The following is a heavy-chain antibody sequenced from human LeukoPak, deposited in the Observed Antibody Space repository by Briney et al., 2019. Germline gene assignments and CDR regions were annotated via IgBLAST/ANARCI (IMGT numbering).Heavy chain of an antibody. V-gene: IGHV3-23*01. CDR2: ISASGGST. CDR3: AKDRRTIFGVANWFDP. D-gene: IGHD3-3*01. Sequence: GGSLRLSCAASGFTFSSSAMSWVRQVPGKGLEWVSGISASGGSTYYADSVRGRFTISRDNSKNTLYLQMNSLRAEDTAVYYCAKDRRTIFGVANWFDPWGQGTLVTVSS. CDR1: GFTFSSSA. J-gene: IGHJ5*02.